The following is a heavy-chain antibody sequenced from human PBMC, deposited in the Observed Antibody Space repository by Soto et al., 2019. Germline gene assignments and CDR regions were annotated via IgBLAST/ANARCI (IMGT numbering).Heavy chain of an antibody. D-gene: IGHD6-13*01. J-gene: IGHJ3*02. CDR2: INRDGSKT. CDR3: ARDVSAGSSSLYLYAFGI. V-gene: IGHV3-7*05. Sequence: EVQLEESGGDLVQPGGSLRLSCAASGFTLSAYWMTWVRQAPGKGLEWVANINRDGSKTCYLDSVRGRFTISRDNVGNSLYLQMDSLRADATALYYCARDVSAGSSSLYLYAFGIGGQGTVVTVSS. CDR1: GFTLSAYW.